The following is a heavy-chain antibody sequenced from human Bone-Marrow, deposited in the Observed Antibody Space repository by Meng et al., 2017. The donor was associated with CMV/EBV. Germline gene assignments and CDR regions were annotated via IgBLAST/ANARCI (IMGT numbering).Heavy chain of an antibody. J-gene: IGHJ4*02. CDR1: GFTFSNAW. CDR3: TTLVGVGATRGGDY. V-gene: IGHV3-15*01. Sequence: GGSLRLSCAASGFTFSNAWMSWVRQAPGKGLEWVGRIKSKTDGGTTDYAAPVKGRFTIPRDDSKNTLYLQMNSLKTEDTAVYYCTTLVGVGATRGGDYWGQGTLVTVSS. CDR2: IKSKTDGGTT. D-gene: IGHD1-26*01.